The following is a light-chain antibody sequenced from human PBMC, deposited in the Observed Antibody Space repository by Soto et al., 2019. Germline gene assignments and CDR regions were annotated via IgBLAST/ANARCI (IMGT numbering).Light chain of an antibody. CDR1: QSVRNSY. Sequence: EIELTQSPGTLSLSPRERATLYCRASQSVRNSYLAWYQQRPGQAPRLLIYSASTRATGIPARFSGSGSGTEFTLTISSLQSEDFAVYYCHQYNHWLTWAFGQGTKVHI. CDR2: SAS. V-gene: IGKV3-15*01. J-gene: IGKJ1*01. CDR3: HQYNHWLTWA.